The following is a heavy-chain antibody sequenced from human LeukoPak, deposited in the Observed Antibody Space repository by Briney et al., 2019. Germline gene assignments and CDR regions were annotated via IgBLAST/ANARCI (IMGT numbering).Heavy chain of an antibody. CDR3: AKGKGGTMITFGGVIVFDY. D-gene: IGHD3-16*02. CDR1: GFTFSSYA. Sequence: GGSLRLSCAASGFTFSSYAMSWVRQAPGKGLEWVSAISGSGGTKYYADSVKGRLTISRDNSKNTLYLQMNSLRAEDTAVYYCAKGKGGTMITFGGVIVFDYWGQGTLVTVSS. CDR2: ISGSGGTK. V-gene: IGHV3-23*01. J-gene: IGHJ4*02.